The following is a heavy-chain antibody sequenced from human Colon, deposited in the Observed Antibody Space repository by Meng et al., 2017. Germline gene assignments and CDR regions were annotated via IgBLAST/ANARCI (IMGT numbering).Heavy chain of an antibody. CDR1: GYTLTRNG. J-gene: IGHJ4*02. CDR3: AREPQRFDY. V-gene: IGHV7-4-1*02. CDR2: INTDTGNP. Sequence: QVRSVESWSELTEPGASVKVSCKASGYTLTRNGRNWVRQAPGQGREWIGWINTDTGNPTYAQGFRGRFVFSLDTSVSTAYLEISSLEPEDTAVYYCAREPQRFDYWGQGTLVTVSS.